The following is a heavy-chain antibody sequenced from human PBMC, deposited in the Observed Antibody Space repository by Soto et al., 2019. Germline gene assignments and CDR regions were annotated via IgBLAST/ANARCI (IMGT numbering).Heavy chain of an antibody. V-gene: IGHV1-46*01. CDR1: GYTFTSYY. CDR2: INPSGGST. Sequence: QVQLVQSGAEVKKPGASVKVSCKASGYTFTSYYMHWVRQAPGQGLEWMGIINPSGGSTSYAQKFQGRVTMTWDTSTSTVYMELSSLRSEDTAVYYCARDQMARGAFDIWGQGTMVTVSS. J-gene: IGHJ3*02. CDR3: ARDQMARGAFDI.